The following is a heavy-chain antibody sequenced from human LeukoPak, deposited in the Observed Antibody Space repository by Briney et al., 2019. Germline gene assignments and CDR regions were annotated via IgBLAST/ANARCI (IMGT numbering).Heavy chain of an antibody. CDR2: IYYSGST. CDR3: ARGYSCYDYPDY. CDR1: GGSISSGGYY. J-gene: IGHJ4*02. V-gene: IGHV4-31*03. Sequence: SETLSLTCTVSGGSISSGGYYWSWIRQHPGKGLEWIGYIYYSGSTYYNPSLKSRVTISVDTSKNQFSLKLSSVTAADTAVYYCARGYSCYDYPDYWGQGTLVTVSS. D-gene: IGHD5-12*01.